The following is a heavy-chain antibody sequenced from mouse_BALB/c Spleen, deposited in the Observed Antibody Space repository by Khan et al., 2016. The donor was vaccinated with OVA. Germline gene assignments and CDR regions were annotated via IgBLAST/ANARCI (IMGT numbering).Heavy chain of an antibody. CDR1: GYSITSDYA. Sequence: EVQLQESGPGLVKPSQSLSLTCTVTGYSITSDYARNWIRPFPGNKLEWLGYISYSGRTSYNPSLKSRISISLDPCKNQFFLPLISVITEDTATSDGARSVTIATVVATDFEYWSQGTTLTGSS. V-gene: IGHV3-2*02. D-gene: IGHD1-1*01. CDR3: ARSVTIATVVATDFEY. CDR2: ISYSGRT. J-gene: IGHJ2*01.